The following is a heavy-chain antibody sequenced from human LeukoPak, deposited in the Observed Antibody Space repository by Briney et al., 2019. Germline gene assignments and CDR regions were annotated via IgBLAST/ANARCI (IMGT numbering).Heavy chain of an antibody. CDR1: AGSISSYF. J-gene: IGHJ3*01. V-gene: IGHV4-4*07. Sequence: SETLSLTCTVSAGSISSYFWSWIRQPAGKGLEWIGRLYTSGTTNYNPSLKGRLTMSLDTSRNQFSLNLTSVTAADTAMYYCAREDSGVWRAFDAWGQGTMVTVSS. D-gene: IGHD3-16*01. CDR2: LYTSGTT. CDR3: AREDSGVWRAFDA.